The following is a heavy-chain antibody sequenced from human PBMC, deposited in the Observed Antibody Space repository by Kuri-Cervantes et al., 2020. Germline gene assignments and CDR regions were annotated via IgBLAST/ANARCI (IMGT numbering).Heavy chain of an antibody. V-gene: IGHV4-34*01. CDR1: GFTFSSYW. Sequence: GSLRLSCAASGFTFSSYWMSWVRQPPGKGLEWIGEINHSGSTNYNPSLKSRVTISVDTSKNQFSLKLSSVTAADTAVYYCARGVVVPAAMSVLGYSGYDRGWFDPWGQGTLVTVSS. J-gene: IGHJ5*02. CDR2: INHSGST. D-gene: IGHD2-2*01. CDR3: ARGVVVPAAMSVLGYSGYDRGWFDP.